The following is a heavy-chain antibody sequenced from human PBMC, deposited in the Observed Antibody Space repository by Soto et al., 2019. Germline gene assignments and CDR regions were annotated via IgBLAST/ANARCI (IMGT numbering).Heavy chain of an antibody. J-gene: IGHJ4*02. CDR1: GFTFSSYA. D-gene: IGHD6-6*01. CDR2: ISGSGGST. Sequence: GGSLRLSCAASGFTFSSYAMSWVRQAPGKGLEWVSAISGSGGSTYYADSVKGRFTISRDNSKNTLYLQMNGLRADDTAVYYCARREAHRSSTFDYWGQGTLVTVSS. CDR3: ARREAHRSSTFDY. V-gene: IGHV3-23*01.